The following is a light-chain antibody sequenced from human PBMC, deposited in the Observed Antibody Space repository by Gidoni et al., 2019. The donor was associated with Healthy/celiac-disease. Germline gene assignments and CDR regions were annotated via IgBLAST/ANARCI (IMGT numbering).Light chain of an antibody. CDR2: GNS. J-gene: IGLJ3*02. Sequence: QSVLTQPPSVSGAPGQRVTISLTGSSSNIGAGYDVHWYQQLPGTAPKLLIYGNSNRPSGVPDRFSGSKSGTSASLAITGLQAEDEADYYCQSYDSSLSGCVFGGGTKLTVL. V-gene: IGLV1-40*01. CDR1: SSNIGAGYD. CDR3: QSYDSSLSGCV.